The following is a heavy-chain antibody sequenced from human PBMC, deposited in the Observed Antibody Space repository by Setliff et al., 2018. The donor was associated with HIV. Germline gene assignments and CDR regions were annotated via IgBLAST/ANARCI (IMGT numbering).Heavy chain of an antibody. D-gene: IGHD5-12*01. Sequence: ASVKVSCKASGYTFTGYYIQWVRQAPGQGLEYMGWINPNSGGTNYAQKFQGRVTMTRDTSISTAYMEIKKLTSDDTAVYYCARDNRTGYSGGWPLDYWGQGTVVTVSS. CDR3: ARDNRTGYSGGWPLDY. V-gene: IGHV1-2*02. J-gene: IGHJ4*02. CDR1: GYTFTGYY. CDR2: INPNSGGT.